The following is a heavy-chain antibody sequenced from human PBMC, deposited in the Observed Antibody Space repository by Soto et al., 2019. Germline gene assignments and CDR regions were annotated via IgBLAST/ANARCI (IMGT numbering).Heavy chain of an antibody. CDR2: INPSDDST. Sequence: QVQLVQSGAEVKKPGASVKVSCKASGYSFTTYYMHWVRQAPGQGLEWMGIINPSDDSTTYAQKFQGRVTMTRDTSTSTVYMELRSPRSEDTAVYYCARLPTCSGGSCYPGYNGLDVWGQGTTVTVSS. CDR3: ARLPTCSGGSCYPGYNGLDV. CDR1: GYSFTTYY. V-gene: IGHV1-46*01. J-gene: IGHJ6*02. D-gene: IGHD2-15*01.